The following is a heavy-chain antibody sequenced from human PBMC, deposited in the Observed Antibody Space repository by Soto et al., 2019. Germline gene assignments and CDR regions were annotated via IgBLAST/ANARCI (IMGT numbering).Heavy chain of an antibody. J-gene: IGHJ4*02. Sequence: ASVKVSCKASGYTFTSYGISWVRQAPGQGLEWMGWISAYNGNTNYAQKLQGRVTMTTDTSTSTAYMELRSLRSDDTAVYYCARAYCSSTSCYENYFDYWGQGTLVTVSS. CDR1: GYTFTSYG. D-gene: IGHD2-2*01. CDR2: ISAYNGNT. CDR3: ARAYCSSTSCYENYFDY. V-gene: IGHV1-18*01.